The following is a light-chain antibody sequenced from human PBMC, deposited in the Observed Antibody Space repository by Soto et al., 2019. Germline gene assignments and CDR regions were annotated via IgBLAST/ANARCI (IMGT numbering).Light chain of an antibody. V-gene: IGKV3-20*01. J-gene: IGKJ5*01. Sequence: EIVMTQSPATLSVSPGERATLSCRASESVTSTYLAWYQQKPGQAPRLLIYGASRRATGIPDRFSGSGSGTDFTLTISRLEPEDFAVYYCQQYGSSPTFGQGTRLEIK. CDR2: GAS. CDR1: ESVTSTY. CDR3: QQYGSSPT.